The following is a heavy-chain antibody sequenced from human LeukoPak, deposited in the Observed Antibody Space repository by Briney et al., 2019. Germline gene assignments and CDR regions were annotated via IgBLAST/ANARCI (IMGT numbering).Heavy chain of an antibody. V-gene: IGHV4-30-2*01. CDR1: GGSISSGGYS. Sequence: PSQTLSLTCAVSGGSISSGGYSWSWIRQPPGKGLEWIGYIYYSGSTYYNPSLKSRVTISVDRSKNQFSLKLSSVTAADTAVYYCARVGGDYGLYYFDYWGQGTLVTVSS. CDR2: IYYSGST. D-gene: IGHD4-17*01. J-gene: IGHJ4*02. CDR3: ARVGGDYGLYYFDY.